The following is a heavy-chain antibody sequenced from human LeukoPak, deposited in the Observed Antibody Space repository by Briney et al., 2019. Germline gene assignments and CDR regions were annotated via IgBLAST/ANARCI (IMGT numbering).Heavy chain of an antibody. CDR1: GDSITSQPYY. V-gene: IGHV4-39*01. CDR2: IYYFGGA. CDR3: ATQKEGSYIES. J-gene: IGHJ4*02. D-gene: IGHD3-10*01. Sequence: SETLSLTCSVSGDSITSQPYYWGWIRQSPTTGLEWIGSIYYFGGAYYRPSLLSRASLSIDTSKNQISLNLTSVTATDTAVYYCATQKEGSYIESWGQGTLVTVSS.